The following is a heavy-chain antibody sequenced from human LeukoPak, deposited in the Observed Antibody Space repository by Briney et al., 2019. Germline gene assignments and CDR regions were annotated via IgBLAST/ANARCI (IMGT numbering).Heavy chain of an antibody. D-gene: IGHD3-16*01. CDR2: IYYIGST. CDR3: ARHGGGDWAYYFDP. J-gene: IGHJ4*02. CDR1: GGSIGGYH. Sequence: PSRTLSLTCTVSGGSIGGYHWSWIRQTPGKGLEWIGYIYYIGSTNYNPSLKSRVTMSVDRSKNQFSLKLTSVNAADTAVYYCARHGGGDWAYYFDPWGQGTLVTVSS. V-gene: IGHV4-59*08.